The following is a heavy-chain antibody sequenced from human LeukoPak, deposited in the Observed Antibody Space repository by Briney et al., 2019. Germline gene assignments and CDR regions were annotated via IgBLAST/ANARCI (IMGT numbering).Heavy chain of an antibody. J-gene: IGHJ3*02. V-gene: IGHV7-4-1*02. CDR1: GYSLNSNG. Sequence: ASVKVSCQASGYSLNSNGMNWVRQAPGQGLEWMGWINTHTGNPIYAQGFTGRFVFSLDPSVSTAYLQISSLKADDSAIYYCAREILRFDIWGQGTMVTVSS. CDR3: AREILRFDI. CDR2: INTHTGNP.